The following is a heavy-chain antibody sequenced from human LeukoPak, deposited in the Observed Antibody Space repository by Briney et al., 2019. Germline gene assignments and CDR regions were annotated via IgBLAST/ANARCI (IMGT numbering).Heavy chain of an antibody. J-gene: IGHJ2*01. V-gene: IGHV4-34*01. CDR2: INHSGST. Sequence: SETLSLTCAVYGGSFSGYYWSWIRQPPGKGLEWIGEINHSGSTNYNPSLKSRVTISVDTSKNQFSLKLSSVTAADTAVYYCARASTRGYSYGLKAHYWYFDLWGRGTLVTVSS. D-gene: IGHD5-18*01. CDR3: ARASTRGYSYGLKAHYWYFDL. CDR1: GGSFSGYY.